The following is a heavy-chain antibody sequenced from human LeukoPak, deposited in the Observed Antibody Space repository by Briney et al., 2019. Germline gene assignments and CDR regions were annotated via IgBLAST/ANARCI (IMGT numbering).Heavy chain of an antibody. D-gene: IGHD3-22*01. CDR2: ISSSSSYI. V-gene: IGHV3-21*01. Sequence: GGSLRLSCAASGFTFSSYSMNWVRQAPGQGLECGSSISSSSSYIYYVDSVKGRFTISRDNAKKSGYLQMNSLRAEDTAVYYCARGQLYYDSSGFDYWGQGTLVTVSS. CDR1: GFTFSSYS. J-gene: IGHJ4*02. CDR3: ARGQLYYDSSGFDY.